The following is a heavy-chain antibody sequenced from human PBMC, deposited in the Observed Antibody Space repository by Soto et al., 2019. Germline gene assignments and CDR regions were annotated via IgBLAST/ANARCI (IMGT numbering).Heavy chain of an antibody. CDR1: GGSISSYY. D-gene: IGHD3-3*01. V-gene: IGHV4-59*01. Sequence: SETLSLTCTVSGGSISSYYWSWIRQPPGKGLEWIGYIYYSGSTNYNPSLKSRVTISVDTSKNQFSLKLSSVTAADTAVYYCARSGLVTDGYYIDYWGQGTLVTVSS. CDR3: ARSGLVTDGYYIDY. J-gene: IGHJ4*02. CDR2: IYYSGST.